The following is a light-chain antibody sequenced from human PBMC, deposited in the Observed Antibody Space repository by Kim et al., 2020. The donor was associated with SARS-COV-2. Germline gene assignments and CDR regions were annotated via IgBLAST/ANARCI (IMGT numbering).Light chain of an antibody. V-gene: IGLV3-1*01. Sequence: SVSPGQTASITCSGDKLGDKYACWYQQKPGQPPLLVIYQDSKRPSGIPERFSGSNSGNTATLTISGTQAMDEADYYCQAWDSSTWVFGGGTQLTVL. CDR3: QAWDSSTWV. CDR2: QDS. J-gene: IGLJ3*02. CDR1: KLGDKY.